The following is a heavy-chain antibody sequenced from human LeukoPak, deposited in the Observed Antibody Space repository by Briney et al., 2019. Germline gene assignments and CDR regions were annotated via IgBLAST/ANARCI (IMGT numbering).Heavy chain of an antibody. CDR3: ARYIAAAGPDY. Sequence: PGRSLRLSCAASGFTFSSYGMHWVRQAPGKGLEWVAVIWYDGSNKYYADSVKGRFTISRDNSKNTLYLQMNSLRAEDTAVYYCARYIAAAGPDYWGQETLVTVSS. D-gene: IGHD6-13*01. J-gene: IGHJ4*02. CDR2: IWYDGSNK. CDR1: GFTFSSYG. V-gene: IGHV3-33*01.